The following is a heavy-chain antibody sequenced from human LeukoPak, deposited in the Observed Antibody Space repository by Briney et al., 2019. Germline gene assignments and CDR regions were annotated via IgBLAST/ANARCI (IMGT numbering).Heavy chain of an antibody. Sequence: PGGSLRLSCAASGFTFSSYGMHWVRQAPGKGLEWVAFIRYDGSNKYYADSVKGRFTISRDNSKNTLYLQMNSLRAEDTAVYYCAKDPQKWESYFDYWGRGTLVTVSS. CDR1: GFTFSSYG. J-gene: IGHJ4*02. D-gene: IGHD1-26*01. CDR3: AKDPQKWESYFDY. V-gene: IGHV3-30*02. CDR2: IRYDGSNK.